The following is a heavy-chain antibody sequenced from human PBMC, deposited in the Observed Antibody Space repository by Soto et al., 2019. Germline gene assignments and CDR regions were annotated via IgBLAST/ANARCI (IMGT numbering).Heavy chain of an antibody. Sequence: ASVKVSCKASGYALTSYAMHWVRQAPGQRLEWMGWINAGNGNTKYSQKFQGRVTITRDTSASTAYMELSSLRSEDTAVYYCANAYYYGSGSYQYNWYAPWGQGTLVTVSS. J-gene: IGHJ5*02. D-gene: IGHD3-10*01. CDR1: GYALTSYA. V-gene: IGHV1-3*01. CDR2: INAGNGNT. CDR3: ANAYYYGSGSYQYNWYAP.